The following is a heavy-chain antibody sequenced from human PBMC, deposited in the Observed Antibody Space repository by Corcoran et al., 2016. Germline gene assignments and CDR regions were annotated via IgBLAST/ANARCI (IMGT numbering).Heavy chain of an antibody. CDR1: GFMFSGSA. V-gene: IGHV3-33*01. J-gene: IGHJ4*02. Sequence: QVQLVESGGGVVQPGRSLRLSCAASGFMFSGSAMHWVRQAPGRGLYWVAMIWYDGSNKYYADSVKGRFAISRDNSKNTVFLQMNSLRDEDTALYYCARDPPGSGCAFDSWGQGTLVTVSS. CDR3: ARDPPGSGCAFDS. CDR2: IWYDGSNK. D-gene: IGHD6-19*01.